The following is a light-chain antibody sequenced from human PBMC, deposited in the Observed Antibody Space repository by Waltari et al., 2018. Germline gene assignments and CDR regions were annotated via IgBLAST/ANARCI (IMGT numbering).Light chain of an antibody. V-gene: IGKV3-11*01. CDR2: DAA. CDR1: QSVSSY. Sequence: EIVLTKSPATLSLSPGERPTLSCRASQSVSSYLAWYQQKPGQAPRLLIYDAANRATGIPARFSGSGSGTDFTLTISSLEPEDFAVYYCQRRSNWPPITFGQGTRLEIK. J-gene: IGKJ5*01. CDR3: QRRSNWPPIT.